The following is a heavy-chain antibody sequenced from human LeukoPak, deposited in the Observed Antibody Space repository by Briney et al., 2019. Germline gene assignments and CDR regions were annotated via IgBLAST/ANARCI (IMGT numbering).Heavy chain of an antibody. V-gene: IGHV4-30-4*01. D-gene: IGHD3-10*01. CDR1: GGSISSGDYY. CDR3: ARVSVVRGDLDY. Sequence: SETLSLTCTVSGGSISSGDYYWSWIRQPPGKGLEWIGYIYYSGSTYYNPSLKSRVTISVDTSKNQFSLKLGSVTAADTAVYYCARVSVVRGDLDYWGQGTLVTVSS. J-gene: IGHJ4*02. CDR2: IYYSGST.